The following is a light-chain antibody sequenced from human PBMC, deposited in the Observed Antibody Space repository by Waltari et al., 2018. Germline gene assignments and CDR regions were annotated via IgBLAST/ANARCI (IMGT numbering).Light chain of an antibody. CDR2: DGN. CDR1: SSHGGGEDS. V-gene: IGLV2-14*03. J-gene: IGLJ2*01. Sequence: QSALTQPASESGSPGQSITISCTGSSSHGGGEDSVSWYEDHPGQAPKVIIYDGNKRPSGVSDRFSGSKSGNTASLTISGLQAEDEATFYCSSQSTKNGVIFGGGTKVTVL. CDR3: SSQSTKNGVI.